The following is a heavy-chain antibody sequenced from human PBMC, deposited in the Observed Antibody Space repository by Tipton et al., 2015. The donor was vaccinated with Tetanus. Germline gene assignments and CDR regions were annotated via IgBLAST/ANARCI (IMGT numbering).Heavy chain of an antibody. Sequence: LRLSCVASGFIVSSHYMNWIRQSPGKGLEWLGNIYYSGDTDYNPSLQSRATISLDTAKNHFSLRLNSVTAADTAVYYCARSHVFRLTLFGEEIPRSGRFDPWGQGTLVTVSS. V-gene: IGHV4-59*02. J-gene: IGHJ5*02. CDR3: ARSHVFRLTLFGEEIPRSGRFDP. CDR1: GFIVSSHY. D-gene: IGHD3-3*01. CDR2: IYYSGDT.